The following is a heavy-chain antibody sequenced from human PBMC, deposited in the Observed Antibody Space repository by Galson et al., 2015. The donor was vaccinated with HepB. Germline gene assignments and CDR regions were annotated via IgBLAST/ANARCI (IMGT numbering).Heavy chain of an antibody. D-gene: IGHD3-22*01. CDR1: GYSFTSYW. J-gene: IGHJ2*01. Sequence: QSGAEVKKPGESLKISCKGSGYSFTSYWIGWVRQMPGKGLEWVGIIHPADSDTRYSPSFQGQVTISADKSITTAYLQWSSLKASDTAIYFCARRVEPGPYDSGGYFSWYFEFWGRGTLVTVSS. CDR3: ARRVEPGPYDSGGYFSWYFEF. CDR2: IHPADSDT. V-gene: IGHV5-51*01.